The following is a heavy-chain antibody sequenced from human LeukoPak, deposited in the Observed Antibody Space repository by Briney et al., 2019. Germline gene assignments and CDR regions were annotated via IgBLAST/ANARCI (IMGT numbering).Heavy chain of an antibody. J-gene: IGHJ4*02. D-gene: IGHD6-13*01. CDR2: ISSSGGNT. CDR3: AKSSSSSGD. Sequence: GGSLRLSCAASGFTFSSSAMSWVRQAPGKGLEWISAISSSGGNTYYTDSVKGRLTISRDNSKNTLYLQMNSLRVEDTAVYYCAKSSSSSGDWGQGTLVTVSS. V-gene: IGHV3-23*01. CDR1: GFTFSSSA.